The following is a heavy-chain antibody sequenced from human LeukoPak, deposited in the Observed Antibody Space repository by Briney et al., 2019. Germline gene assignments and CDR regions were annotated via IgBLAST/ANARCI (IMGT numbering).Heavy chain of an antibody. CDR3: ANTRGAAAGTGWFDP. J-gene: IGHJ5*02. V-gene: IGHV3-23*01. Sequence: GGSLRLSCAASGFTFSSYAMSLVRQAPGKGLEWVSAISGSGGSTYYADSVKGRFTISRDNSKNTLYLQMNSLRAEDTAVYYCANTRGAAAGTGWFDPWGQGTLVTVSS. CDR1: GFTFSSYA. CDR2: ISGSGGST. D-gene: IGHD6-13*01.